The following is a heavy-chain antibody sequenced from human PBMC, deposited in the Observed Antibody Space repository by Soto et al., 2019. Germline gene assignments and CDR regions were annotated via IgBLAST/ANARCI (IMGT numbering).Heavy chain of an antibody. V-gene: IGHV1-24*01. CDR3: ATTPKQYYYDSRGYYGMDV. Sequence: VKVSCKVSGYTLTELSMHWVRQAPGKGLEWMGGFDPEDCETIYAQKFQGRVTMTEDTSTDTAYMELSSLRSEDTAVYYCATTPKQYYYDSRGYYGMDVWGQGTTVTVSS. D-gene: IGHD3-22*01. J-gene: IGHJ6*02. CDR2: FDPEDCET. CDR1: GYTLTELS.